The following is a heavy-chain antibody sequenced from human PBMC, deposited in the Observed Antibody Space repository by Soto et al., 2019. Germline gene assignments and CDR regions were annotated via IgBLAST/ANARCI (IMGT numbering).Heavy chain of an antibody. CDR1: GFTFSSYA. Sequence: GGSLRLSCAASGFTFSSYAMSWVRQAPGKGLEWVSAISGSGGSTYYADSVKGRFTISRDNSKNTLYLQMNSLRAEDTAVYYCAKDVVAVAGTPETNYYYYYVMDVWGQGTTVTVSS. J-gene: IGHJ6*02. CDR3: AKDVVAVAGTPETNYYYYYVMDV. D-gene: IGHD6-19*01. CDR2: ISGSGGST. V-gene: IGHV3-23*01.